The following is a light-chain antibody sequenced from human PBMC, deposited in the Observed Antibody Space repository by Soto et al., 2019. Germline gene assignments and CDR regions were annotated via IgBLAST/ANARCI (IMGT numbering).Light chain of an antibody. CDR1: QSVRSN. V-gene: IGKV3-15*01. J-gene: IGKJ4*01. CDR2: GAS. CDR3: HQYNNWPL. Sequence: EIVMTQSPATLSVSPGESATLTCRASQSVRSNLAWYQQKPGQAPRLLIYGASTRATGTPARFSGSGSGTEFTLTISSLQSEDFAVYYCHQYNNWPLFGGGTKVEIK.